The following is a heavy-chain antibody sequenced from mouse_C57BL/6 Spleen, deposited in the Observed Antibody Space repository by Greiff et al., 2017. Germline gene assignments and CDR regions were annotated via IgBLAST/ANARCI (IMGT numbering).Heavy chain of an antibody. CDR2: ISDGGSYT. J-gene: IGHJ2*01. D-gene: IGHD1-1*02. V-gene: IGHV5-4*01. Sequence: EVQGVESGGGLVKPGGSLKLSCAASGFTFSSYAMSWVRQTPEKRLEWVATISDGGSYTYYPDNVKGRFTISRDNAKNNLYLQMSHLKSEDTAMYYCAREGGSLDYWGQGTTLTVSS. CDR1: GFTFSSYA. CDR3: AREGGSLDY.